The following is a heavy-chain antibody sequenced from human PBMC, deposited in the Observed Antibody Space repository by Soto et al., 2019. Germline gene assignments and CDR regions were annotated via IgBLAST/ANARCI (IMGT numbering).Heavy chain of an antibody. D-gene: IGHD2-2*01. CDR3: ATTRVGPCSSSICFSGIFDGMDV. J-gene: IGHJ6*02. CDR2: ISYDGTIT. Sequence: GGALRLSCAASGFTISNYGMHWVRQAPGKGLEWVAVISYDGTITYYADSVKGRFTISRDNSKNTLYLQMNSLRTEDTAVYYCATTRVGPCSSSICFSGIFDGMDVWGQGTTVTVSS. CDR1: GFTISNYG. V-gene: IGHV3-30-3*01.